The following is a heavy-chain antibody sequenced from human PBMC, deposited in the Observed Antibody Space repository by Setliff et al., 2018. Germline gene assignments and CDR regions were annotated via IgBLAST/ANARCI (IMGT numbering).Heavy chain of an antibody. CDR1: GYIFTDYS. V-gene: IGHV7-4-1*02. Sequence: ASVKVSCKTSGYIFTDYSIHWVRQAPGQGLEWMGWIKTDTGSPTYARGFTGRLVFSLDTSVGTTFLQTSSLKAEDTAVYYCARGIYYYSSGGFYYMDVWGKGTTVTVSS. D-gene: IGHD3-10*01. J-gene: IGHJ6*03. CDR3: ARGIYYYSSGGFYYMDV. CDR2: IKTDTGSP.